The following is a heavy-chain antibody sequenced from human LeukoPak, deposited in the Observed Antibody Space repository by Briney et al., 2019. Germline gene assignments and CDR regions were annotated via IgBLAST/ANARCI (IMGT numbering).Heavy chain of an antibody. CDR2: LNRNGDIT. CDR1: GFTFDDYG. J-gene: IGHJ4*02. CDR3: ARKGVGGELGGFDY. V-gene: IGHV3-20*01. D-gene: IGHD3-16*01. Sequence: GGSLRLSCAASGFTFDDYGMSWVRQAPGKGLEWVSGLNRNGDITGYADSVKGRFIISRDNAKNSLYLQMNSLRAEDMALYHCARKGVGGELGGFDYWGQGTLVTVSS.